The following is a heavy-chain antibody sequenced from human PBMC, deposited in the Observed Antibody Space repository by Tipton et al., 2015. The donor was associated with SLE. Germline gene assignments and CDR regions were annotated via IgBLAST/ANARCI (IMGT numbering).Heavy chain of an antibody. CDR3: ARPRSGSSAPFDY. Sequence: TLSLTCTVSGGSISSSTYYWGWCRQPPGKGLEWIGSIYYSGNTNYNPSLKSRVTISVDTSKNQFSLKLSSVTAADTAVYYCARPRSGSSAPFDYWGQGTLVTVSS. V-gene: IGHV4-39*01. CDR1: GGSISSSTYY. CDR2: IYYSGNT. J-gene: IGHJ4*02. D-gene: IGHD6-6*01.